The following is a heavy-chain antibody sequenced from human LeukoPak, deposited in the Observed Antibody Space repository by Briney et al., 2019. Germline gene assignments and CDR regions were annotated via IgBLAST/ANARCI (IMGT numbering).Heavy chain of an antibody. J-gene: IGHJ4*02. CDR3: AKEDYGDLLLGYFDY. D-gene: IGHD4-17*01. Sequence: PGGSLSLSCAASGFTFSSYAMHWLRQAPGKGLEWVAFISPDGSNKYYAYSVKGRFSISRDNSKNTLYLQMNSLSAEDTAVYYCAKEDYGDLLLGYFDYWGQGTLVTVSS. CDR1: GFTFSSYA. CDR2: ISPDGSNK. V-gene: IGHV3-30*04.